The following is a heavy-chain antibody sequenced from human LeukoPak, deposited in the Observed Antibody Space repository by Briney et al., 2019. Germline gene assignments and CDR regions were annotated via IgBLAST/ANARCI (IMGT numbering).Heavy chain of an antibody. CDR1: GGSISSYY. D-gene: IGHD3-22*01. CDR2: IDYSGST. CDR3: ARDHYYDSSGYHDAFDI. Sequence: SETLSLTCTVSGGSISSYYWSWIRQPPGKGLEWIGYIDYSGSTNYNPSLKSRVTISVDTSKNQFSLKLSSVTAADTAVYYCARDHYYDSSGYHDAFDIWGQGTMVTVSS. V-gene: IGHV4-59*01. J-gene: IGHJ3*02.